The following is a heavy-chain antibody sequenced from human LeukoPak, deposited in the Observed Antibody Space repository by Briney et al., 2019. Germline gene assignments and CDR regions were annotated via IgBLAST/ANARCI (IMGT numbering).Heavy chain of an antibody. D-gene: IGHD4-17*01. J-gene: IGHJ4*02. Sequence: SETLSLTCTVSGGSISSYYWSWIRQPAGKGLEWIGRIYSSGSINYNPSLKSRVTMSGDMPKNQFALKLSSVTAAATAEFYCATAIYADYALRYWRQGPLVTVS. V-gene: IGHV4-4*07. CDR1: GGSISSYY. CDR2: IYSSGSI. CDR3: ATAIYADYALRY.